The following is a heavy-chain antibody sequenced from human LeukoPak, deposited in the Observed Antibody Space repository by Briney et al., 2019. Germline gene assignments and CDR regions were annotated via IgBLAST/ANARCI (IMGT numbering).Heavy chain of an antibody. CDR2: IHYSGST. CDR1: GGSISTSSYY. V-gene: IGHV4-39*07. Sequence: SETLSLTCTVSGGSISTSSYYWGWIRQPPGKGLEWIGSIHYSGSTYFNPSLKSRVTMSVDTSKNQFSLKLNSVTAADTAVYSCARSRGGYGDYGSWFDPWGQGILVTVSS. CDR3: ARSRGGYGDYGSWFDP. D-gene: IGHD3-16*01. J-gene: IGHJ5*02.